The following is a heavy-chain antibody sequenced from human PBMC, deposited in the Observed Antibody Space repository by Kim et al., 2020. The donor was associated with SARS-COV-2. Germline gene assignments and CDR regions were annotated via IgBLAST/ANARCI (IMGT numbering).Heavy chain of an antibody. D-gene: IGHD3-3*01. J-gene: IGHJ4*02. CDR3: ARVPNSSVGVVTHFDY. CDR1: GGSISSGGYY. CDR2: IYYSGST. V-gene: IGHV4-31*03. Sequence: SETLSLTCTVSGGSISSGGYYWSWIPQHPGQGLEWIGYIYYSGSTYYNPSRKSRVNISVDTSKNQFSLKLSSVTAADTAVYYCARVPNSSVGVVTHFDYWGQGTLVTVSS.